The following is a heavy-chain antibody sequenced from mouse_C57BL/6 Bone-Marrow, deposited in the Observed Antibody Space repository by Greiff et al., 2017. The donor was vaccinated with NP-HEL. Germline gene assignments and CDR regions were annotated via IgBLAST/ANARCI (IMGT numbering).Heavy chain of an antibody. Sequence: EVKLQESGPGLVKPSQSLSLTCSVTGYSITSGYYWYWIRQPPGNKLEWMGYISYDGSNNYNPSLKNRISITRDTSKNQFFLKLNSVTTEDTATYYCASFTTVVAYCAMDYWGQGTSVTVSS. V-gene: IGHV3-6*01. CDR2: ISYDGSN. D-gene: IGHD1-1*01. CDR3: ASFTTVVAYCAMDY. J-gene: IGHJ4*01. CDR1: GYSITSGYY.